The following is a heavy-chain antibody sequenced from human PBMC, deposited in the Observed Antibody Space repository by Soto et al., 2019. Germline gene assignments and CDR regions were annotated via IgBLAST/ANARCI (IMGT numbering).Heavy chain of an antibody. Sequence: GGSLRLSCEASGFSFRSFGMSWVRQVPGKGLDWVASISGSGGSTSIADSVKGRFTISRDNSRSTLFLQMDTLSDDDTAVYYCAKSGQLDDVRFYDFWSGYHYFASRGQGTLVTVSS. CDR3: AKSGQLDDVRFYDFWSGYHYFAS. J-gene: IGHJ4*02. D-gene: IGHD3-3*01. CDR2: ISGSGGST. V-gene: IGHV3-23*01. CDR1: GFSFRSFG.